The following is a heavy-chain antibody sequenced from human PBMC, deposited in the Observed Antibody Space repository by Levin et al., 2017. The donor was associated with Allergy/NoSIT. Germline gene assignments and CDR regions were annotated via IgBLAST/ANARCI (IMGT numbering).Heavy chain of an antibody. V-gene: IGHV4-31*03. CDR2: IYYSGST. D-gene: IGHD4-17*01. CDR3: ARDTQYGDYQDY. J-gene: IGHJ4*02. Sequence: SETLSLTCTVSGGSISSGGYYWSWIRQHPGNGLEWIGYIYYSGSTYYNPSLKSRVTISVDTSKNQFSLKLSSVTAADTAVYYCARDTQYGDYQDYWGQGTLVTVSS. CDR1: GGSISSGGYY.